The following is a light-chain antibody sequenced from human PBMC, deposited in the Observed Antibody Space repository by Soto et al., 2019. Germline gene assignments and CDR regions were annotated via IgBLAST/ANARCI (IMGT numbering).Light chain of an antibody. CDR1: SSDVGGYNY. Sequence: LTQPRAVSGSPGQSVTISCTGTSSDVGGYNYVSWYQQHPGKAPKLMIYDVSKRPSGVPDRFSGSKSGNTASLTISGLQAEDEADYYCCSYAGRSTKVFGTGTKVPVL. CDR3: CSYAGRSTKV. CDR2: DVS. V-gene: IGLV2-11*01. J-gene: IGLJ1*01.